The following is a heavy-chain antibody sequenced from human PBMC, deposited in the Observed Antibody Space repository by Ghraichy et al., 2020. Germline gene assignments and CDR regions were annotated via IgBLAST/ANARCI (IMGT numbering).Heavy chain of an antibody. D-gene: IGHD3-22*01. Sequence: GESLNISCAASGFPLRSYAMSWVRQAPGKGLEWVSAISSSSTSTFYADSVRGRFTISRDTSKNTLYLQMNSLRAEDTAVYYSAKDGHYGILNDQWGQGTLVTVSS. CDR1: GFPLRSYA. V-gene: IGHV3-23*01. CDR3: AKDGHYGILNDQ. J-gene: IGHJ5*02. CDR2: ISSSSTST.